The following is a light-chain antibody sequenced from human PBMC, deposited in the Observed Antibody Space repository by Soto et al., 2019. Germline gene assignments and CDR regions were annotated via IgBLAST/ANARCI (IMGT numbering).Light chain of an antibody. J-gene: IGKJ1*01. CDR3: QQYGSSAS. V-gene: IGKV3-20*01. Sequence: EIVLTQSPATLSSSPGETATLSCRASQYVGTRVSWYQHKPGQAPRLLIYGASSRATGIPGRFGGSGSGTDFTLTISRLDPEDFAVYYCQQYGSSASFGQGTKVDI. CDR1: QYVGTRV. CDR2: GAS.